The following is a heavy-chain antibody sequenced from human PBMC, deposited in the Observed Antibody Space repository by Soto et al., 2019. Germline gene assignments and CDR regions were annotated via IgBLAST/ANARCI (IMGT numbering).Heavy chain of an antibody. CDR2: IGTAGDT. CDR3: AISKNSTSWSYAFDM. V-gene: IGHV3-13*01. J-gene: IGHJ3*02. CDR1: GFTFSSYD. Sequence: EVQLVESGGGLVQPGGSLRLSCAASGFTFSSYDMHWVRQATGKGLEWVSAIGTAGDTYYPGSVKGRFTISRENAKNSFYLQMNSLRAEDTAVYYCAISKNSTSWSYAFDMWGQGTMVTVSS. D-gene: IGHD6-13*01.